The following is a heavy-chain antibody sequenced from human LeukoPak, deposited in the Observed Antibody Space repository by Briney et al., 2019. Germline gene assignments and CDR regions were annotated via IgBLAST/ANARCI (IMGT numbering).Heavy chain of an antibody. CDR2: IYYSGST. CDR1: GGSISSSTYY. V-gene: IGHV4-39*01. Sequence: SETLSLTCTVSGGSISSSTYYWGWIRQPPGKGLEWIGSIYYSGSTYYNPSLKSRVTISVDTSKNQFSLKLSSVTAADTAVYYCARERITMVRGVIIFGRQHFDYWGQGALVTVSS. J-gene: IGHJ4*02. D-gene: IGHD3-10*01. CDR3: ARERITMVRGVIIFGRQHFDY.